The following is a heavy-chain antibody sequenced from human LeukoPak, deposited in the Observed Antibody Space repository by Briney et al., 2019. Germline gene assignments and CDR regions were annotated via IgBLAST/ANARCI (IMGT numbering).Heavy chain of an antibody. J-gene: IGHJ4*02. Sequence: GGSLRLSCAASRFTFGSYGMTWVRQAPGKGLEWVSAISGSGGSTYYADSVKGRFTISRDNSKNTLYLQMNSLRAEDTAIYYCVTVPEHWGQGTLVTVSS. CDR3: VTVPEH. CDR2: ISGSGGST. CDR1: RFTFGSYG. V-gene: IGHV3-23*01.